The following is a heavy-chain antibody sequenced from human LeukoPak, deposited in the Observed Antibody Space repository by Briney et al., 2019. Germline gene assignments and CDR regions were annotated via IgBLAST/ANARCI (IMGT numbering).Heavy chain of an antibody. CDR3: ASGATWGSSLFDY. CDR2: INSDGSST. J-gene: IGHJ4*02. V-gene: IGHV3-74*01. CDR1: GFTFSTYW. D-gene: IGHD7-27*01. Sequence: PGGSLRLSCAASGFTFSTYWMHWVRHAPGKGLVWVSRINSDGSSTRDADSVKGRFTISRDNAKNTLYLQMNSLRAEDTAVYYCASGATWGSSLFDYWGQGTLVTVSS.